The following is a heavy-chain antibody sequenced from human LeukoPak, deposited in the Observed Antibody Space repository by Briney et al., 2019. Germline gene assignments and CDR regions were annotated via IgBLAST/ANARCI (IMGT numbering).Heavy chain of an antibody. CDR2: INTNTGNP. D-gene: IGHD3-22*01. Sequence: ASVKVSCKASGYTFTGYYMHWVRQAPGQGLEWMGWINTNTGNPTYTQGFTGRFVFSLDTSVSTAYLQISSLKAEDTAVYYCARARYYYDSSGPTERWGQGTLVTVSS. CDR1: GYTFTGYY. J-gene: IGHJ4*02. V-gene: IGHV7-4-1*02. CDR3: ARARYYYDSSGPTER.